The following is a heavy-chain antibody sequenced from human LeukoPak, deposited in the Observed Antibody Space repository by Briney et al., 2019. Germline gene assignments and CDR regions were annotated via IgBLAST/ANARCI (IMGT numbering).Heavy chain of an antibody. CDR2: IIPIFGTA. V-gene: IGHV1-69*13. J-gene: IGHJ6*03. D-gene: IGHD2-2*01. CDR3: ARGVVPAASTRNYYYYMDV. Sequence: ASVKVSCKASGGTFSSYAISWVRQAPGQGLEWMGGIIPIFGTANYAQKFQGRVTITADESTSTAYMELSSLRSEDTAVYYCARGVVPAASTRNYYYYMDVWGKGTTVTVSS. CDR1: GGTFSSYA.